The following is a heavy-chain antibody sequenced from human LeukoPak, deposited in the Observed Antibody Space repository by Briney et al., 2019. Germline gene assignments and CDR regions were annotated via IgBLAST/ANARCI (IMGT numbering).Heavy chain of an antibody. CDR3: ARGKYCSSTSCYLDPNWFDP. CDR2: INPNSGGT. D-gene: IGHD2-2*01. J-gene: IGHJ5*02. Sequence: ASVKVSCKASGYTFTGYYMHWVRQAPGQGLEWMGWINPNSGGTNYAQKFQGRVTMTRDTSISTAYMELSRLRSDDTAVYYCARGKYCSSTSCYLDPNWFDPWGQGTLVTVSS. CDR1: GYTFTGYY. V-gene: IGHV1-2*02.